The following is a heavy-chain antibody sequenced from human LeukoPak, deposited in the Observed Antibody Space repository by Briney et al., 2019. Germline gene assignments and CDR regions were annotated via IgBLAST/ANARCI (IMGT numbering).Heavy chain of an antibody. J-gene: IGHJ4*02. CDR3: AKDRDYYLVGFFDY. CDR2: IGGSGVTT. D-gene: IGHD3-10*01. CDR1: GFTFSSYA. Sequence: RSGGSLRLSCAASGFTFSSYAMSWVRQAPGKGLEWVSAIGGSGVTTYYADSVKGRFTISRDNSKNTLYLQMKSLRAEDTALYYCAKDRDYYLVGFFDYWGQGTLVTVSS. V-gene: IGHV3-23*01.